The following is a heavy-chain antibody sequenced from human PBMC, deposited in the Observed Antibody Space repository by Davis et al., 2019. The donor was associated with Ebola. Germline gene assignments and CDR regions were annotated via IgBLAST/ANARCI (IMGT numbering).Heavy chain of an antibody. CDR3: AKDLAYGDPPRYYFDI. CDR2: INSDGSST. CDR1: GFTFSSYW. Sequence: GESLKISCAASGFTFSSYWMHWVRQAPGKGLVLVSRINSDGSSTSYADSVKGRFTISRDNAKDSLYLQMSSLRAEDTALYYCAKDLAYGDPPRYYFDIWGQGALVTVSS. V-gene: IGHV3-74*01. D-gene: IGHD4-17*01. J-gene: IGHJ4*02.